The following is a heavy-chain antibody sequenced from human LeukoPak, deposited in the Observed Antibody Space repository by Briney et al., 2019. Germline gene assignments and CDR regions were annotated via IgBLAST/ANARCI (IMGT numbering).Heavy chain of an antibody. Sequence: GGPLRLSCAASGFTFSSYDMHWVRQATGKGLEWVSAIGTAGDTYYPGSVKGRFTISRENAKNSLYLQMNSLRAGDTAVYYCARGPRAYCSSTSCYTNFDYWGQGTLVTVSS. D-gene: IGHD2-2*02. CDR3: ARGPRAYCSSTSCYTNFDY. CDR2: IGTAGDT. CDR1: GFTFSSYD. J-gene: IGHJ4*02. V-gene: IGHV3-13*01.